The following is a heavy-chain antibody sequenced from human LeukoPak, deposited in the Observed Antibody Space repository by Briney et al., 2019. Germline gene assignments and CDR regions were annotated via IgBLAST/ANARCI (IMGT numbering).Heavy chain of an antibody. D-gene: IGHD3-10*01. Sequence: PSETLSLTCTVSGGSISTYYWSWIRQSPGKGLEWIGRIYTSGSTNYNPSLKSRVTMSVDTSKNQFSLKLSSVTAADTAVYYCAREEEYYYGSGSYFPFDYWGQGTLVTVSS. CDR1: GGSISTYY. J-gene: IGHJ4*02. CDR3: AREEEYYYGSGSYFPFDY. V-gene: IGHV4-4*07. CDR2: IYTSGST.